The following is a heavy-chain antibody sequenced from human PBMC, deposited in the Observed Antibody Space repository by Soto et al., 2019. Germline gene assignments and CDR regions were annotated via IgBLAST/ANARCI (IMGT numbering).Heavy chain of an antibody. V-gene: IGHV3-48*03. CDR1: GFTFSSYE. CDR2: ISSSGSTI. J-gene: IGHJ4*02. Sequence: EVQLVESGGGLVQPGGSLRLSCAASGFTFSSYEMNWVRQAPGKGLEWVSYISSSGSTIYYADSVKGRFTISRDNAKNSLYLQMNSRRAEDTAVYYCARGETVPFDYWGQGTLVTVSS. D-gene: IGHD2-2*01. CDR3: ARGETVPFDY.